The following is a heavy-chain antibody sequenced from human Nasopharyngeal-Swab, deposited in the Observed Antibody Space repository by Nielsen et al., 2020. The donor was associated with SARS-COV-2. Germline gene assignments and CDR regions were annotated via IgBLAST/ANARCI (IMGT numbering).Heavy chain of an antibody. CDR1: GFTFSSYA. V-gene: IGHV3-23*01. J-gene: IGHJ4*02. CDR3: AKDLSLVVITTPNY. CDR2: ISGSGGST. Sequence: GGSLRLSCAASGFTFSSYAMSWVRQAPGKGLEWVSAISGSGGSTYYADSVKGRFTIPRDNSKNTRYLQMNSLRAEDTAVYYCAKDLSLVVITTPNYWGQGTLVTVSS. D-gene: IGHD3-22*01.